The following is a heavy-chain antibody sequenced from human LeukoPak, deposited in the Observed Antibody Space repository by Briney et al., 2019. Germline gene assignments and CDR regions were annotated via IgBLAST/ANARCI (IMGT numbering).Heavy chain of an antibody. D-gene: IGHD2-15*01. J-gene: IGHJ5*02. Sequence: SETLSLTCTVSGGSISSYYWSWIRQPPGKGLEWIGYIYYSGSTNYNPSLKSRVTISVDTSKNQFSLKLSSVTAADTAVYYCAREYCSGGSCYPNWFDPWGQGTLVTVSS. CDR1: GGSISSYY. V-gene: IGHV4-59*01. CDR3: AREYCSGGSCYPNWFDP. CDR2: IYYSGST.